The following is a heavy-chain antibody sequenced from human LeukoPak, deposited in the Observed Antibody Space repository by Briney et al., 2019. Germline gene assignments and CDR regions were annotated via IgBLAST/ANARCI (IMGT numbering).Heavy chain of an antibody. CDR2: ITGSADST. J-gene: IGHJ4*02. V-gene: IGHV3-23*01. D-gene: IGHD3-9*01. CDR1: GFTFSNYA. Sequence: TGGSLRLACAASGFTFSNYAMSWVRQTPGKGLEWVSSITGSADSTFYADSVKGRFTNSRDNSKKTLYLQMNSLRAEDTALYYCAVDYDISTGYFSDLGYWGQGTLVTVSA. CDR3: AVDYDISTGYFSDLGY.